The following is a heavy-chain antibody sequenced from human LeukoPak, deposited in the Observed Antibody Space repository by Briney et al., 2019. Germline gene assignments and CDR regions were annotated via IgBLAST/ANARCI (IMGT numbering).Heavy chain of an antibody. J-gene: IGHJ5*02. CDR2: IYYSGTT. V-gene: IGHV4-59*01. CDR1: GDSISDYY. D-gene: IGHD4-23*01. CDR3: AREPLGRGKWFDP. Sequence: SETLSLTCTVSGDSISDYYWTWIRQPPGKGLEWIGYIYYSGTTNYNPSLKGRVDISLDTSKNQFSLKLRSVTAADTAVYYCAREPLGRGKWFDPWGQGTLVTVSS.